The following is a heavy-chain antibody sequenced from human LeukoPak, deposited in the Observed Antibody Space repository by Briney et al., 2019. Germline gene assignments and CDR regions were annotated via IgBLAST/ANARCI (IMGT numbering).Heavy chain of an antibody. CDR3: AREMYDGVEYSNSSVDY. CDR1: GFTFSSYW. D-gene: IGHD6-6*01. J-gene: IGHJ4*02. V-gene: IGHV3-7*01. CDR2: IKQDGSEK. Sequence: GGSLRLSCAVSGFTFSSYWMSWVRQAPGKGLEWVANIKQDGSEKYYVDSVKGRFTISRDNAKNSLYLQMNSLRAEDTAVYYCAREMYDGVEYSNSSVDYWGQGTLVTVSS.